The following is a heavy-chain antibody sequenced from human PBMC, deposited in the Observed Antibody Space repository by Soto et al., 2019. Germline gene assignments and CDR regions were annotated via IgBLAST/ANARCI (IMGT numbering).Heavy chain of an antibody. V-gene: IGHV4-59*08. J-gene: IGHJ5*02. Sequence: QVQLQESGPGLVKPSETLSLTCTVSGGSISSYYWSWIRQPPGKGLEWIGYIYYSGSTNYNPSLKSRVTKSXXPXKXXFSLKLSSVTAADTAVYYCARGYSSGWYPANWFDPWGQGTLVTVSS. CDR2: IYYSGST. CDR3: ARGYSSGWYPANWFDP. D-gene: IGHD6-13*01. CDR1: GGSISSYY.